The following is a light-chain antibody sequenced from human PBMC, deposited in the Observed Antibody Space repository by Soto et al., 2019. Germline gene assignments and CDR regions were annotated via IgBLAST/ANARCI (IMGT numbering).Light chain of an antibody. J-gene: IGLJ1*01. Sequence: QSVLTQPASVSGTPEQSIAISCTGTRSDVGAYNYVSWYQQHPGKAPKLMISEVTNRPSGVSDRFSGSKSGNTASLTISGLQAEDEADYYCSSFTSRFTFVFGTGTKVTVL. CDR1: RSDVGAYNY. CDR2: EVT. V-gene: IGLV2-14*01. CDR3: SSFTSRFTFV.